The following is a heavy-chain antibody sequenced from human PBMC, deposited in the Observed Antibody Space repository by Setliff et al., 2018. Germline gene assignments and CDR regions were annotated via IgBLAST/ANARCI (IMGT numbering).Heavy chain of an antibody. CDR2: INPNNGET. J-gene: IGHJ5*02. D-gene: IGHD3-10*01. V-gene: IGHV1-18*01. Sequence: ASVKVSCKASGYTFTSYGISWVRQAPGEGLEWMGWINPNNGETKFAQKFQGRVTLARDTSLKTHYMELSNLTSDDTAIYYCARDLIRGAPNWFDPWGQGTLVTVSS. CDR3: ARDLIRGAPNWFDP. CDR1: GYTFTSYG.